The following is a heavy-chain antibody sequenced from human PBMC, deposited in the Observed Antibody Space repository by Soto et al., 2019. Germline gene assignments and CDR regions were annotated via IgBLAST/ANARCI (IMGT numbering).Heavy chain of an antibody. D-gene: IGHD3-9*01. V-gene: IGHV4-39*01. J-gene: IGHJ4*02. Sequence: TSETLFLTCSVSGGSISSSSYYWGWIRQPPGKGLEWIGSIYYSGSTYYNPSLKSRVTISVDTSKNQFSLKLHSVTAADTAVYYCARNPLYYDILTGFDYWGQGTLVTVSS. CDR2: IYYSGST. CDR1: GGSISSSSYY. CDR3: ARNPLYYDILTGFDY.